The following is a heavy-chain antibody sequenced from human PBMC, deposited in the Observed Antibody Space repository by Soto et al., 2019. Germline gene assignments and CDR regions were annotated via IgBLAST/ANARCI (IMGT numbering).Heavy chain of an antibody. J-gene: IGHJ3*02. V-gene: IGHV3-15*01. CDR3: TTVHPRESVLRFLEYNDAFDI. CDR1: GFTFSNAW. CDR2: IKSKTDGGTT. D-gene: IGHD3-3*01. Sequence: KPGGSLRLSCAASGFTFSNAWMGWVRQAPGKGLEWVGRIKSKTDGGTTDYAAPVKGRFTISRDDSKNTLYLQMNSLKTEDTAVYYCTTVHPRESVLRFLEYNDAFDIWGQGTMVTVSS.